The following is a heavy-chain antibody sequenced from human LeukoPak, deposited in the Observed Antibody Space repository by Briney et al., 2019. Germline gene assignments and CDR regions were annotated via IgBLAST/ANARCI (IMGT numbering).Heavy chain of an antibody. CDR1: GFTFSSYS. CDR3: ASEYCRGGSCYAVDY. Sequence: PGGSLRLSCAASGFTFSSYSMNWVRQAPGKGLEWVSSISSSSYIYYADSVKGRFTISRDNTKNSLYLQMNSLRAEDTAVYYCASEYCRGGSCYAVDYWGQGTLVTVSS. D-gene: IGHD2-15*01. J-gene: IGHJ4*02. CDR2: ISSSSYI. V-gene: IGHV3-21*01.